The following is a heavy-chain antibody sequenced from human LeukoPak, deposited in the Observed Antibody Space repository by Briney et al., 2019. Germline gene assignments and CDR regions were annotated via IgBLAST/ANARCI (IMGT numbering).Heavy chain of an antibody. V-gene: IGHV1-2*02. CDR1: GYTFTASY. J-gene: IGHJ3*02. CDR2: INPNSGGT. D-gene: IGHD1-1*01. CDR3: ARDTTSDAFDI. Sequence: ASVKVSCKTSGYTFTASYIHWVRQAPGQGLEWMGWINPNSGGTNYAQKFQGRVTMTRDTSISTAYMELSRLRSDDTAVYYCARDTTSDAFDIWGQGTMVTVSS.